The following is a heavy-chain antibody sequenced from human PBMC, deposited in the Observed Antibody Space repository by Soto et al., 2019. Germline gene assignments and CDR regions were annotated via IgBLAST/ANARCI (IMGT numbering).Heavy chain of an antibody. CDR1: GYTFTSYG. V-gene: IGHV1-18*01. CDR2: ISAYNGNT. CDR3: ARDHSCSSTSCPPYYYYYYGMDV. Sequence: ASVKVSCKASGYTFTSYGISWVRQAPGQGLEWMGWISAYNGNTNYAQKLQGRVTMTTDTSTSTVYMELRSLRSDDTAVYYCARDHSCSSTSCPPYYYYYYGMDVWGQGTTVTVSS. J-gene: IGHJ6*02. D-gene: IGHD2-2*01.